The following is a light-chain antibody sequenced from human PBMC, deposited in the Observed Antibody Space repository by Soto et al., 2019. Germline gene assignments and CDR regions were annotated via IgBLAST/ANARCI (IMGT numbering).Light chain of an antibody. V-gene: IGKV1-5*03. CDR2: KAS. CDR1: QSSSTW. Sequence: DIQMTQSPSTLSASVGDRVTITCRASQSSSTWLAWYQQKPGKAPKLLIYKASSLEGGVPSRFSGSRTGTEFNITVSSLRPDDFATYYCQQYNTYPLTFGGGTTVEIK. J-gene: IGKJ4*01. CDR3: QQYNTYPLT.